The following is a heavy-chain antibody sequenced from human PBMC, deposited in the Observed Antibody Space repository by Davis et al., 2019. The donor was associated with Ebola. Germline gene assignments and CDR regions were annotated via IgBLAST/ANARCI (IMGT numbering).Heavy chain of an antibody. V-gene: IGHV4-39*01. CDR3: ARHILPKRMKYGMDV. CDR1: GDSISTSYYS. Sequence: SETLSLTCSVSGDSISTSYYSWGWIRLPPGKGLEWIGSLYYSGTTYYNPSLKSRATISVDTSKNEFSLKLSSVTAADTAMYYCARHILPKRMKYGMDVWGQGTTVTVSS. J-gene: IGHJ6*02. D-gene: IGHD2-15*01. CDR2: LYYSGTT.